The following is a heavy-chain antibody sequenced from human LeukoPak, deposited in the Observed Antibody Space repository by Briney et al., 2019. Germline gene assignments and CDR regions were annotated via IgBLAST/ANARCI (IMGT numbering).Heavy chain of an antibody. D-gene: IGHD6-19*01. CDR2: ISGNGAKT. Sequence: GGSLTLSCEASGFTFSSYGTSRVRQAPGKGLEWVSTISGNGAKTYYADSVKDRFTISRDNSKNTLYLQMNSLRAEDTAVYYCAKDTRRSSGWYRDYYYGMDVWGQGTTVTVSS. CDR3: AKDTRRSSGWYRDYYYGMDV. V-gene: IGHV3-23*01. J-gene: IGHJ6*02. CDR1: GFTFSSYG.